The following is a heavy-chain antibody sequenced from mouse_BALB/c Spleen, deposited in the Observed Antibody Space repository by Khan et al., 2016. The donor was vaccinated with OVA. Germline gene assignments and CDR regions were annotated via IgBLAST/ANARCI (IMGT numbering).Heavy chain of an antibody. Sequence: VQLQQSGVELVRPGSSVKISCKASGYTFTNYWLGWVKQRPGHGLEWIGDIYPGIFYINYNEKFKGKATLTEDTSSSTAYLQLTSLTSEDSAGYFCTKWATWYFDVWGAGTTVTVSS. CDR1: GYTFTNYW. V-gene: IGHV1-63*02. D-gene: IGHD3-1*01. CDR2: IYPGIFYI. CDR3: TKWATWYFDV. J-gene: IGHJ1*01.